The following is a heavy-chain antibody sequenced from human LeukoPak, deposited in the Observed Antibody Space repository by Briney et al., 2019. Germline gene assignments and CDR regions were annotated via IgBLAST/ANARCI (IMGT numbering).Heavy chain of an antibody. V-gene: IGHV4-59*08. Sequence: SETLSLTCTVSGGSISSYYWSWIRQPPGKGPEWIGYIYYSGSTNYNPSLKSRVTISVDTSKNQFSLKLSSVTAADTAVYYCARQGGGFWYFDLWGRGTLVTVSS. J-gene: IGHJ2*01. CDR3: ARQGGGFWYFDL. D-gene: IGHD6-25*01. CDR2: IYYSGST. CDR1: GGSISSYY.